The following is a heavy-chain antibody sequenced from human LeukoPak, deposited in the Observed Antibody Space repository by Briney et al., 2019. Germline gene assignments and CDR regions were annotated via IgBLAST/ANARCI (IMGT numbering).Heavy chain of an antibody. CDR1: GFTFSSYA. CDR2: ISGSGGST. CDR3: AKETNYITIFGVANYFDY. V-gene: IGHV3-23*01. J-gene: IGHJ4*02. Sequence: GGSLRLSCAASGFTFSSYAMSWVRQAPGKGLEWVSAISGSGGSTYYADSVKGRFTISRDNSKNTLYLQMNSLRAEDTAVYYCAKETNYITIFGVANYFDYWGQGTLVTVSS. D-gene: IGHD3-3*01.